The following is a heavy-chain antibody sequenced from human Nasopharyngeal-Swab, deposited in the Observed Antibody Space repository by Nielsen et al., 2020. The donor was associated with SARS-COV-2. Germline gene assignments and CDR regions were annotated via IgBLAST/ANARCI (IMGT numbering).Heavy chain of an antibody. V-gene: IGHV3-7*01. CDR3: ARGWSGYYTAFWFDP. Sequence: WIRQPPGKGLEWVANIKQDGSEKYYVDSVKGRFTISRDNAKNSLYLQMNSLRAEDTAVYYCARGWSGYYTAFWFDPWGQGTLVTVPS. D-gene: IGHD3-3*01. CDR2: IKQDGSEK. J-gene: IGHJ5*02.